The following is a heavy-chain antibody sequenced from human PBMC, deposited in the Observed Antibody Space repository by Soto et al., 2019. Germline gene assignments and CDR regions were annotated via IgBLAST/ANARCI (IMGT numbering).Heavy chain of an antibody. Sequence: SETLSLTCAVSGGSISSYSWSWIRQPPGKGLEWIGYIYYSGSTNYNPSLRSRASISVDTSKNHLSLKLSSVTAADTAVYYCARYSLGAFEIWGQGTMVTVSS. J-gene: IGHJ3*02. D-gene: IGHD1-26*01. CDR1: GGSISSYS. CDR2: IYYSGST. V-gene: IGHV4-59*01. CDR3: ARYSLGAFEI.